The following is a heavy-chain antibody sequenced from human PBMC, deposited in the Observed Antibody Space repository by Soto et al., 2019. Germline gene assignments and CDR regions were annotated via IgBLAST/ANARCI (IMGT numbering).Heavy chain of an antibody. CDR1: GGSISGGVHS. J-gene: IGHJ2*01. CDR3: AREIMPLTNDWYFDL. CDR2: IFDSGST. D-gene: IGHD2-8*01. Sequence: QVQLQESGPGLVKPSETLSLTCTVSGGSISGGVHSWSWIRQPPGKGLEWIGPIFDSGSTYYNQSLKSRFTISVDTSKNQFSLRLSSVTAADTALHYCAREIMPLTNDWYFDLWGRGTLVTVSS. V-gene: IGHV4-30-4*01.